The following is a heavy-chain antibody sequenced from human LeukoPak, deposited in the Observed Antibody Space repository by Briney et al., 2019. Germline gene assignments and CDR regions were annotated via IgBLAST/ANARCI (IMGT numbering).Heavy chain of an antibody. CDR3: ARGPSRERWLHPEDY. D-gene: IGHD5-24*01. CDR2: ISSSSSTI. J-gene: IGHJ4*02. V-gene: IGHV3-48*01. CDR1: GFTFSSYS. Sequence: PGGSLRLSCAASGFTFSSYSMNWVRQAPGKGLEWVSYISSSSSTIYYADSVKGRFTISRDNAKNSLYLQMNSLRAEDTAVYYCARGPSRERWLHPEDYWGQGTLVTVSS.